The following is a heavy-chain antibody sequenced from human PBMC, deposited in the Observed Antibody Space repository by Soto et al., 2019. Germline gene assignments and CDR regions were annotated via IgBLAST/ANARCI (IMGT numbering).Heavy chain of an antibody. J-gene: IGHJ3*02. CDR2: IRWNGGDI. CDR1: GFSFDDYA. Sequence: EVQLVESGGGLVQPGRSLRLSCAASGFSFDDYAMHWVRQAPGKGLEWVSGIRWNGGDIGYADSVKGRFTIARDNAKNSLYLHMNSLISEDTALYYCAKDIGHQGGYDIWGQGTMVTVSS. V-gene: IGHV3-9*01. D-gene: IGHD3-22*01. CDR3: AKDIGHQGGYDI.